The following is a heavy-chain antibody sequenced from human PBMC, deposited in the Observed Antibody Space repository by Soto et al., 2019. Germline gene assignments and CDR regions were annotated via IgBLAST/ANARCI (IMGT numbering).Heavy chain of an antibody. J-gene: IGHJ4*02. CDR1: GFTFSTYA. CDR2: ISGSGRTT. CDR3: AKDKVPGIAAAGRFDY. Sequence: GGSLRLSCAASGFTFSTYAISWVRQAPGKGLEWVSGISGSGRTTYYADSVKGRFTISRDNSKNTLYLQMNSLRAEDTAVYYCAKDKVPGIAAAGRFDYWGQGTLVTVSS. V-gene: IGHV3-23*01. D-gene: IGHD6-13*01.